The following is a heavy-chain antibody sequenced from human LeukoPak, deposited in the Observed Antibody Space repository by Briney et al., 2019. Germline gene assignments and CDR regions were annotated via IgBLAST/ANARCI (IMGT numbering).Heavy chain of an antibody. J-gene: IGHJ1*01. Sequence: PGRSLRLSCAASGFTFSSYAMHWARQAPGKGLEWVAVISYDGSNKYYADSVKGRFTISRDNSKNTLYLQMNSLRAEDTAVYYCARDSCSSTSCYFEYFQHWGQGTLVTVSS. CDR3: ARDSCSSTSCYFEYFQH. V-gene: IGHV3-30*04. CDR1: GFTFSSYA. D-gene: IGHD2-2*01. CDR2: ISYDGSNK.